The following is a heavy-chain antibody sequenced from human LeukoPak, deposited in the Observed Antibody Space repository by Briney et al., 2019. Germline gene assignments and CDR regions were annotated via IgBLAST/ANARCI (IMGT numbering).Heavy chain of an antibody. Sequence: PSETLSLTCTVSGGSISSSSYYWGWIRQPPGKGLEWIGSIYYSGSTYYNPSLKSRVTISVDTSKNQFSLKLSSVTAADTAVYYCARTFLSPRFFDYWGQGTLVTVSS. J-gene: IGHJ4*02. V-gene: IGHV4-39*01. CDR2: IYYSGST. CDR1: GGSISSSSYY. D-gene: IGHD4-17*01. CDR3: ARTFLSPRFFDY.